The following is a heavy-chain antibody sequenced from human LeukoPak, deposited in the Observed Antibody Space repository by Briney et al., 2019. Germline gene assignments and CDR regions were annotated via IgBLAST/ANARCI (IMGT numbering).Heavy chain of an antibody. V-gene: IGHV1-24*01. D-gene: IGHD2-8*01. CDR2: FDPEDGET. Sequence: GASVKVSCKVSGYTLTELSMHWVRQAPGKGLEWMGGFDPEDGETIYAQKFQGRVTMTRDTSISTAYMELSRLRSDDTAVYYCATNKNYMVYASQFDYWGQGTLVTVSS. CDR3: ATNKNYMVYASQFDY. CDR1: GYTLTELS. J-gene: IGHJ4*02.